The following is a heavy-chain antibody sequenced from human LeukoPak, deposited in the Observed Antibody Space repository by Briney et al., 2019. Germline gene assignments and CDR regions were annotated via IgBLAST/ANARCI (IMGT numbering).Heavy chain of an antibody. J-gene: IGHJ5*02. D-gene: IGHD3-10*01. Sequence: ASVKVSCKASGYTFTGYYMHWVRQAPGQGLEWMGWINPNSGGTNYAQKFQGRVTMTRDTSISTAYMELSRLRSDDTAVYHCARAPLWFGEFGFDPWGQGTLVTVSS. V-gene: IGHV1-2*02. CDR2: INPNSGGT. CDR1: GYTFTGYY. CDR3: ARAPLWFGEFGFDP.